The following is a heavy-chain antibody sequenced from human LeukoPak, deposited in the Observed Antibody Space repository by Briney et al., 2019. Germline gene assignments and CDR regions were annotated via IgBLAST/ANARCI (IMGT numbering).Heavy chain of an antibody. V-gene: IGHV3-21*01. CDR3: ARPHYGSGSYYISNYYYMDV. J-gene: IGHJ6*03. CDR2: ISSSSSYI. D-gene: IGHD3-10*01. CDR1: GFTFSSYS. Sequence: GGSLRLSCAASGFTFSSYSMNWVRQAPGKGLEWVSSISSSSSYIYYADSVKGRFTISRDNAKNSLYLQMNSLRAEDTAVYYCARPHYGSGSYYISNYYYMDVWGKGTTVTVSS.